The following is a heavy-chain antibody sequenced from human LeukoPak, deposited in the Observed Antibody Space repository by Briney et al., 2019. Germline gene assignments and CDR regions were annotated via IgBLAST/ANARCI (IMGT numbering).Heavy chain of an antibody. CDR2: IYYSGTA. CDR1: GGSIINRSYY. Sequence: SETLSLTCTVSGGSIINRSYYWDWIRQPPGKGLEWIGSIYYSGTAYYNPSLKSRVTISVDASKNQFSLKLSSVTAADTAVYYCVARNGDYSYMDVWGKGTTVTVSS. CDR3: VARNGDYSYMDV. V-gene: IGHV4-39*01. D-gene: IGHD1-1*01. J-gene: IGHJ6*03.